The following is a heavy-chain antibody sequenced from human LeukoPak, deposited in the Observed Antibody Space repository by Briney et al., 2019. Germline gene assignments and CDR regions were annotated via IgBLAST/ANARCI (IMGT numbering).Heavy chain of an antibody. CDR2: INHSGST. J-gene: IGHJ5*02. D-gene: IGHD4-11*01. CDR1: GGSMNTDY. CDR3: ARDRPVTGANWFDP. Sequence: PSETLSLTCTVSGGSMNTDYWSWIRQPPGKGLEWIGEINHSGSTNYNPSLKSRVTISLDTSKNQFSLRLSSVTAADTAVYYCARDRPVTGANWFDPWGQGALVTVSS. V-gene: IGHV4-34*01.